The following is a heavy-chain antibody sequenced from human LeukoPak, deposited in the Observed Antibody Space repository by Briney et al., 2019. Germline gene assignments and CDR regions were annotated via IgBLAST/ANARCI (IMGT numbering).Heavy chain of an antibody. J-gene: IGHJ5*02. CDR1: GGSISSGGYY. V-gene: IGHV4-61*08. D-gene: IGHD3-16*01. Sequence: SETLSLTCTVSGGSISSGGYYWRWIRQHPGKGLEWIGYISYSGSTNYNPSLKSRVTISVDTSKNQFSLKLRSVTTADTAVYYCARALLRPWFDPWGQGTLVTVSS. CDR3: ARALLRPWFDP. CDR2: ISYSGST.